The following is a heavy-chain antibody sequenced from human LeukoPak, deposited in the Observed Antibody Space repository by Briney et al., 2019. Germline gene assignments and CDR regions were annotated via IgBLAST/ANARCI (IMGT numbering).Heavy chain of an antibody. CDR2: IIPIFGTA. CDR3: ARERTMIVAAFDI. V-gene: IGHV1-69*05. J-gene: IGHJ3*02. D-gene: IGHD3-22*01. CDR1: GGTFGSYA. Sequence: ASVKVSCXASGGTFGSYAITWVRQAPGQGLEWMGRIIPIFGTANYAQKFQGRVTITTDESTSTAYMELSSLRSEDTAVYYCARERTMIVAAFDIWGQGTMVTVSS.